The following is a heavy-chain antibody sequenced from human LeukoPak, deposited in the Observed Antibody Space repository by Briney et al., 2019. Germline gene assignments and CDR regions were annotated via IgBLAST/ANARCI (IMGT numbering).Heavy chain of an antibody. Sequence: KSSETLSLTCIVSGXSINSYYGSWIRQPVGKGLEWIGRIYSSGSTNYNPSLKSRVSMSVDTSKNQFFLNLSSVTAADTAVYYCARVAGYSYGPINHWGQGTLVTVSS. D-gene: IGHD5-18*01. J-gene: IGHJ5*02. CDR1: GXSINSYY. V-gene: IGHV4-4*07. CDR3: ARVAGYSYGPINH. CDR2: IYSSGST.